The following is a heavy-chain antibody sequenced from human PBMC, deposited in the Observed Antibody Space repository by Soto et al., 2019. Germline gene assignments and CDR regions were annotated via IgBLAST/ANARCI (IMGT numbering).Heavy chain of an antibody. CDR3: ARNDYGDYAWFDP. J-gene: IGHJ5*02. Sequence: SETLSLTCAFSGGSISRSSYYWGGIRQPPGKGLEWIGSSYYSGSTYYNPSLKRRVTTSLDTSKNQFSLKLSSVTAADTAVYYCARNDYGDYAWFDPWGQGTLVPVSS. D-gene: IGHD4-17*01. V-gene: IGHV4-39*01. CDR2: SYYSGST. CDR1: GGSISRSSYY.